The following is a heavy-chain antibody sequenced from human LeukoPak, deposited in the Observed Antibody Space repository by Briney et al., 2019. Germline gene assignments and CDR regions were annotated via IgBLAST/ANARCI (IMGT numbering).Heavy chain of an antibody. J-gene: IGHJ4*02. D-gene: IGHD6-19*01. CDR1: GFTFSSNA. Sequence: GGPLRPSCAAPGFTFSSNAMGWFGQPPGRGLEWVSAISDRGDNKQYTDSVKGRLTISRDNSKNTLYLQMNSLRADDTAVYYCAKSSRYGTGWYGRIDYWGQGTLVTVS. CDR3: AKSSRYGTGWYGRIDY. V-gene: IGHV3-23*01. CDR2: ISDRGDNK.